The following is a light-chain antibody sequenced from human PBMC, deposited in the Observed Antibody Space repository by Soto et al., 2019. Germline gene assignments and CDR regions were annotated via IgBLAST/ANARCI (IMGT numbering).Light chain of an antibody. CDR1: QSLLHSNGYTY. CDR3: MQALQSPLT. Sequence: DIVMTQSPLSLPVTPGEPASISCRSSQSLLHSNGYTYLDSYLQKPGQSPQLLIYLGYRRASGVPGRFSGSGSGTDFTLEISSVEAEDVGVYYCMQALQSPLTFGGGTKVEIK. V-gene: IGKV2-28*01. CDR2: LGY. J-gene: IGKJ4*01.